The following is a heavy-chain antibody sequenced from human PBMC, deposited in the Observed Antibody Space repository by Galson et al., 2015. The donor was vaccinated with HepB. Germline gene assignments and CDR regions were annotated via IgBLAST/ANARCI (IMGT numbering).Heavy chain of an antibody. J-gene: IGHJ3*02. V-gene: IGHV4-31*03. CDR2: IYYSGST. Sequence: LSLTCTVSNGSISSGGYYWSWSRQHPGKGLGWIGYIYYSGSTYYNPSLKSRVTISVDTSKSHFSLKLSSVTAADTAVYYCARAGLPVTPDAFDIWGRGTMVTVSS. CDR3: ARAGLPVTPDAFDI. D-gene: IGHD4-17*01. CDR1: NGSISSGGYY.